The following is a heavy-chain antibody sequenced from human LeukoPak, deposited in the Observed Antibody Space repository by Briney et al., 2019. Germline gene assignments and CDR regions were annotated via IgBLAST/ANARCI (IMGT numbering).Heavy chain of an antibody. V-gene: IGHV3-23*01. CDR3: AKSNEEYSSSPLAFDI. Sequence: GSLRLSCAASGFTFSSYAMSWVRQAPGKGLEWVSAISGSGGSTYYADSVKGRFTISRDNSKNTLYLQMNSLRAEDTAVYYCAKSNEEYSSSPLAFDIWGQGTMVTVSS. CDR1: GFTFSSYA. CDR2: ISGSGGST. J-gene: IGHJ3*02. D-gene: IGHD6-6*01.